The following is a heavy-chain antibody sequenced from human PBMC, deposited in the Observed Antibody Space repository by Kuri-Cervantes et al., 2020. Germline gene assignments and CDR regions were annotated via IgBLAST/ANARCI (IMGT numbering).Heavy chain of an antibody. D-gene: IGHD4-17*01. CDR3: AKDDYGDYVGIDFDY. CDR1: GFTFSSYA. CDR2: ISGSGGST. J-gene: IGHJ4*02. Sequence: GESLKISCAASGFTFSSYAMSWVRQAPGKGLEWVSAISGSGGSTYYADSVKGRFTISRDNSKNTLYLQMNSLRAEDTAVYYCAKDDYGDYVGIDFDYRGQGTLVTVSS. V-gene: IGHV3-23*01.